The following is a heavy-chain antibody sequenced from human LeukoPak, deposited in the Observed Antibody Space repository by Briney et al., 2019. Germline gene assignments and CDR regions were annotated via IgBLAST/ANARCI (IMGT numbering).Heavy chain of an antibody. D-gene: IGHD3-16*01. CDR2: ISKDGSNE. CDR1: GFTFNSYA. V-gene: IGHV3-30*18. Sequence: PGRFLRLSCAASGFTFNSYAMHWVRQAPGKGLEWVAIISKDGSNEHYADSVKGRFTVSRDNSKNTLYMQMNSLRVEDTAVYYCAKFAGKGYFDYWGQGTLVTVPP. J-gene: IGHJ4*02. CDR3: AKFAGKGYFDY.